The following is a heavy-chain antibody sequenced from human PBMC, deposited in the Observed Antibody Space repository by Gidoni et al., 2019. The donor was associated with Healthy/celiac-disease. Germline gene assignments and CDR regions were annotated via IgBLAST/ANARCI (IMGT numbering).Heavy chain of an antibody. CDR3: ARHKVVTDGYWYFDL. D-gene: IGHD5-18*01. J-gene: IGHJ2*01. CDR1: GGSISSSSYY. CDR2: IYYSGST. Sequence: QLQLQESGPGLVKPSETLSPTCTVSGGSISSSSYYWGWIRKPQGKGLEWIGRIYYSGSTYYNPSLKSRVPISVDTSKNQFSLKLSSVTAADTAVYYCARHKVVTDGYWYFDLWGRVTLVTVSS. V-gene: IGHV4-39*01.